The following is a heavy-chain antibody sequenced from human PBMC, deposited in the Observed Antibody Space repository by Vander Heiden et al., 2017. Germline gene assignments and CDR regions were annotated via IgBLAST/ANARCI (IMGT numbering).Heavy chain of an antibody. CDR2: NYWDDDK. Sequence: QITLKESGPTLAKPTQTLTLTCPFSGTNVVGVGWIRQPPGKALEWLAVNYWDDDKRYSPSLKSRLTITKDTSKNQVVLMMTNMDPMDTATYYCASGSGSFDYWGQGTKVIVSS. D-gene: IGHD3-10*01. J-gene: IGHJ4*02. V-gene: IGHV2-5*02. CDR1: GTNVVG. CDR3: ASGSGSFDY.